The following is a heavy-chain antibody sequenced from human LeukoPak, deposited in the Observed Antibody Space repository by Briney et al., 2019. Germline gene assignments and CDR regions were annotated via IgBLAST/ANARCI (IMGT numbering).Heavy chain of an antibody. V-gene: IGHV5-51*01. D-gene: IGHD3-22*01. J-gene: IGHJ3*02. CDR3: GLSGYYGENAFDI. CDR2: IYPGDSDT. CDR1: GDGFGRCG. Sequence: YRASGDGFGRCGDGGGRRMIEKNMEWMGIIYPGDSDTRYSPSFQGQVTISADKSISTAYLQWSSLKASDTAMYYCGLSGYYGENAFDIWGQGTMVTVSS.